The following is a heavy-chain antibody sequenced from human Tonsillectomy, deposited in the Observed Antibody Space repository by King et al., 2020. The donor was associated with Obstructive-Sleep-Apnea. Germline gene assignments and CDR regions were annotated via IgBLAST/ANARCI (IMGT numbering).Heavy chain of an antibody. D-gene: IGHD3-16*01. CDR2: IWHDGSNE. Sequence: QLVQSGGGVVQPGRSLRLSCTASGFTFSNYGMHWVRQAPGKGLEWGAVIWHDGSNEYYADSAKGRFTISRDNSKNTLYLQMNRLRAGDTAVYYCAKDLRYLGYYFDHWGQGTLVTVSS. J-gene: IGHJ4*02. CDR1: GFTFSNYG. V-gene: IGHV3-33*06. CDR3: AKDLRYLGYYFDH.